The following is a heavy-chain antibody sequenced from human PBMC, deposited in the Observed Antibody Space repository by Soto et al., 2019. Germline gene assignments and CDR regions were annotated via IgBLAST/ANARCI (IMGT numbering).Heavy chain of an antibody. Sequence: EVQLVESGGGLVQPGGSLRLSCAASGFTFNNAWMNWVRQAPGKGLEWVGRIKSRTDGGTTDYAAPVKGRFTISRDDSRNTLYLHMNSLKTEDTAVYYCTTGLPNSYDSSGYYYWYFDLWGRGTLVTVSS. CDR2: IKSRTDGGTT. D-gene: IGHD3-22*01. CDR3: TTGLPNSYDSSGYYYWYFDL. J-gene: IGHJ2*01. V-gene: IGHV3-15*07. CDR1: GFTFNNAW.